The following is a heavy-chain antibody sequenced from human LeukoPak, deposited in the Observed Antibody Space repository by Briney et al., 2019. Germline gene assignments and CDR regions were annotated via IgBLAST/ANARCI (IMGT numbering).Heavy chain of an antibody. V-gene: IGHV3-30*02. D-gene: IGHD6-13*01. CDR2: IHYDGSKE. CDR3: ARGYSSSSWQTNSPDAFDI. J-gene: IGHJ3*02. CDR1: GFTFNNFG. Sequence: TGGSLRLSCAVSGFTFNNFGMHWVRQTPGKGLEWVALIHYDGSKEYYGDSVKGRFTISRDNSKNTLYLQMNSLRAEDTAVYYCARGYSSSSWQTNSPDAFDIWGQGTMVTVSS.